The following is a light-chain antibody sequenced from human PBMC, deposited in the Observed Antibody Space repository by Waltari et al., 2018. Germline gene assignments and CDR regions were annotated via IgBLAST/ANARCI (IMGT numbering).Light chain of an antibody. V-gene: IGKV3-20*01. CDR3: QQYAGSPIT. Sequence: EIVLTQSPGTLSLSPGERATLSCRATQSVSHSNLAWYQQKGGQAPRLLIYGASSRATGIPDRFGGSGSGTDFTLSISRLEPEDYGVYYCQQYAGSPITFGGGTKVEI. CDR2: GAS. J-gene: IGKJ4*01. CDR1: QSVSHSN.